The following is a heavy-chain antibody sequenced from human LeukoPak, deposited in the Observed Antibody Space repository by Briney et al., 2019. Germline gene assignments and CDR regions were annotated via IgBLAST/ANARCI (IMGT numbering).Heavy chain of an antibody. V-gene: IGHV3-53*01. D-gene: IGHD5-24*01. J-gene: IGHJ4*02. Sequence: GGSLRLSCAASGFSFSGYWMSWVRQAPGKGLEWVSVIYSGGSTYYADSVKGRFTTSRDNSKNTLYLQMNSLRAEDTAVYYCARGLVEMATIYFDYWGQGTLVTVSS. CDR3: ARGLVEMATIYFDY. CDR1: GFSFSGYW. CDR2: IYSGGST.